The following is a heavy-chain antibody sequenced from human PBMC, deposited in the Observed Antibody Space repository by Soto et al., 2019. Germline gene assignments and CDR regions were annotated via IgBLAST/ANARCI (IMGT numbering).Heavy chain of an antibody. Sequence: GASVKVSCKASGYTFTGYYMHWVRQAPGQRLEWMGWINPNSGGTNYAQKFQGWVTMTRDTSISTAYMELSRLRSDDTAVYYCAREYYYDSSGYYRTTNFDYWGQGTLVTVSS. CDR3: AREYYYDSSGYYRTTNFDY. D-gene: IGHD3-22*01. CDR1: GYTFTGYY. CDR2: INPNSGGT. V-gene: IGHV1-2*04. J-gene: IGHJ4*02.